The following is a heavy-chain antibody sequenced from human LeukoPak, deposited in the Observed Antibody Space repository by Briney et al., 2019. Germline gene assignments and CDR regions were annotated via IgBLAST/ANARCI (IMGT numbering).Heavy chain of an antibody. D-gene: IGHD4-11*01. CDR2: ISGSGGST. Sequence: PGGSLRLSCAASGFPFSSYAMSWVRQAPGKGLEWVSTISGSGGSTYYADSVKGRLTISRDNSKSTLYLQMSSLRAEDTAVYYCAKDLYSNYDGYYFDYWGQGTLVTVSS. V-gene: IGHV3-23*01. CDR3: AKDLYSNYDGYYFDY. J-gene: IGHJ4*02. CDR1: GFPFSSYA.